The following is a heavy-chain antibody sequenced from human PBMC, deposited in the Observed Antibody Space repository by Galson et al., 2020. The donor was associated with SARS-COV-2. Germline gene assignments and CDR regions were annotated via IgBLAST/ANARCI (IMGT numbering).Heavy chain of an antibody. V-gene: IGHV3-23*01. CDR2: ISGSGGVT. J-gene: IGHJ4*02. CDR1: GFTFSNYA. Sequence: GGSLRLSCAASGFTFSNYAMSWVRQAPGKGLEWVSGISGSGGVTYYADSVRGRFTISRDNSKNMLYMQMDSLRAGDTAMYYCAKDFDLDRIAYFVTRVYYFDYWGQGTLVTVSS. CDR3: AKDFDLDRIAYFVTRVYYFDY. D-gene: IGHD3-9*01.